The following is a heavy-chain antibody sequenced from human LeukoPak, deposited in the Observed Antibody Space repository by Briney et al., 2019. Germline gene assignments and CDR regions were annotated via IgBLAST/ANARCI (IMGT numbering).Heavy chain of an antibody. CDR2: ISGSGGST. D-gene: IGHD3-9*01. J-gene: IGHJ4*02. CDR1: GFTFSSYA. CDR3: AKRTVVGYDILTGYSFDY. Sequence: PGGSLRLSCAASGFTFSSYAMSWVRQAPGKGLEWVSAISGSGGSTYYADSVKGRFTISRDNSKNTLYLQVNSLRAEDTAVYYCAKRTVVGYDILTGYSFDYWGQGTLVTVSS. V-gene: IGHV3-23*01.